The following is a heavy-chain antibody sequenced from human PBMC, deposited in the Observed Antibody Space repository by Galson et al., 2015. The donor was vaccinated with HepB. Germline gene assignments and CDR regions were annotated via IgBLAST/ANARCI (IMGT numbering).Heavy chain of an antibody. J-gene: IGHJ4*02. V-gene: IGHV1-3*01. CDR1: GYTFTSYA. CDR2: INAGNGNT. D-gene: IGHD6-13*01. CDR3: ARDPPPRGISSWYYHY. Sequence: SMKVSCKASGYTFTSYAMHWVRQAPGQRLEWMGWINAGNGNTKYSQKFQGRVTITRDTSASTAYMELSSLRSEDTAVYYCARDPPPRGISSWYYHYWGQGTLVTVSS.